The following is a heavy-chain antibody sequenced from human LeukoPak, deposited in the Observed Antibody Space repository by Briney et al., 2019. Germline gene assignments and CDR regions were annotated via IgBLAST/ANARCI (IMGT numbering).Heavy chain of an antibody. CDR1: GGSFSGYY. CDR2: INHSGST. CDR3: ARRRAARPGPYGY. Sequence: SETLSLTCAVYGGSFSGYYWSWIRQPPGKGLEWIGEINHSGSTNYNPSLKSRDTISVDTSKSQFSLKLSSVTAADTAVYYCARRRAARPGPYGYWGQGTLVTVSS. J-gene: IGHJ4*02. V-gene: IGHV4-34*01. D-gene: IGHD6-6*01.